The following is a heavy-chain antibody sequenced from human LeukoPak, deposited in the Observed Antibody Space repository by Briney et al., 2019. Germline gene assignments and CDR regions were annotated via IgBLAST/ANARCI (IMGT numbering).Heavy chain of an antibody. CDR1: GFTFDDYA. J-gene: IGHJ6*03. CDR2: ISSSSSYI. Sequence: GGSLRLSCAASGFTFDDYAMNWVRQAPGKGLEWVSSISSSSSYIYYADSVKGRFTISRDNAKNSLYLQMNSLRAEDTAVYYCARDVPRRAPLNYYYYYMDVWGKGTTVTVSS. CDR3: ARDVPRRAPLNYYYYYMDV. V-gene: IGHV3-21*01. D-gene: IGHD2-2*01.